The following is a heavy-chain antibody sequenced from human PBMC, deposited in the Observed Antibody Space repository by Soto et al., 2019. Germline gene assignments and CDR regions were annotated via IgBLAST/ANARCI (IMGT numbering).Heavy chain of an antibody. Sequence: ASVKVSCKASGYRFFDYGISWVRQAPAQGLEWMGWFNGYNGKINYAQKFQGRVTLTTDTSTSTVYMELRSLRSDDMAVYYCARTRANGYFDFWAQRTVVTVSS. CDR3: ARTRANGYFDF. J-gene: IGHJ4*02. CDR1: GYRFFDYG. CDR2: FNGYNGKI. V-gene: IGHV1-18*03. D-gene: IGHD3-22*01.